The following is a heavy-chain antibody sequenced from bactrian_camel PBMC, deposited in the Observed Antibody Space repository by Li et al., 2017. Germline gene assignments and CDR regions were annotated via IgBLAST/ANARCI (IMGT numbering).Heavy chain of an antibody. D-gene: IGHD3*01. CDR3: ATGNGGNSYPTSYGH. V-gene: IGHV3S67*01. Sequence: VQLVESGGGLVQPGGSLRLACVASGFDFSSYTMHWVRQAPGNDCELVSAESSDGNTYYGDSVKGRFTVSRDDAKYTLYLQMDGLKTEDTGVYYCATGNGGNSYPTSYGHWGQGTQVTVS. J-gene: IGHJ4*01. CDR2: ESSDGNT. CDR1: GFDFSSYT.